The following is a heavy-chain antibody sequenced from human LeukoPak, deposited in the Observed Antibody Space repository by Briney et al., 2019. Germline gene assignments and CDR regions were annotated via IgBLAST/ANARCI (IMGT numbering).Heavy chain of an antibody. Sequence: GGSLRLSCAASGFTFSSYWMSWVRQAPGKGLEWVAFIRYGGDNRYYADSVKGRFTISRDNSKNTLYLQMNSLRAEDTAVYFCAKDRAQYYHDSSGYSDYWGQGTLVTVSS. CDR3: AKDRAQYYHDSSGYSDY. V-gene: IGHV3-30*02. J-gene: IGHJ4*02. CDR2: IRYGGDNR. D-gene: IGHD3-22*01. CDR1: GFTFSSYW.